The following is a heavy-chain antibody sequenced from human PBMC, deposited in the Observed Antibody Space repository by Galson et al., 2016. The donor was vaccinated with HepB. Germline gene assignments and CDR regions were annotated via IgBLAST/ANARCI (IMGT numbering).Heavy chain of an antibody. V-gene: IGHV4-34*01. CDR1: GGSFSGNY. CDR3: ARFPLKVRGAAPGFYWYFDL. J-gene: IGHJ2*01. D-gene: IGHD6-13*01. Sequence: SETLSLTCGVSGGSFSGNYWSWIRQPPGKGLEWIGEINHSGTTYYNPSLKSRVTISIDTSKNQFSLKMSSVTAADTAVYFCARFPLKVRGAAPGFYWYFDLWGRGTLVTVSS. CDR2: INHSGTT.